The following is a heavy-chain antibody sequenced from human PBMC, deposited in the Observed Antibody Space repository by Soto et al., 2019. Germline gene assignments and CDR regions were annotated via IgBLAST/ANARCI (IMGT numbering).Heavy chain of an antibody. Sequence: EVQLVESGGGLDQPGGSLRLSCAASGITVTNCFMTWVRQAPGKGLEWVSVISSAGGTYYADSVKGRFTISRDNYRNTLYLQMNTLRAEDTAVYYCARDELGGAYDFWHGGQGTLVTVSS. CDR1: GITVTNCF. V-gene: IGHV3-66*01. D-gene: IGHD3-3*01. J-gene: IGHJ4*02. CDR2: ISSAGGT. CDR3: ARDELGGAYDFWH.